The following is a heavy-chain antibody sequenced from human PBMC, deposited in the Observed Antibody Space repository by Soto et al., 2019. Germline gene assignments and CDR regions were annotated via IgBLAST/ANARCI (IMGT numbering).Heavy chain of an antibody. CDR1: GYTFTDYG. J-gene: IGHJ4*02. V-gene: IGHV1-18*01. D-gene: IGHD2-21*02. CDR2: VSNYPGDI. CDR3: ARSSAFPLDCRGGDCYFVY. Sequence: QVQLVQSGTEVKKPGASVKVSCKASGYTFTDYGISWVRQAPGQGLEWMGWVSNYPGDIGFAQKFQGRVTMTTDTPTSTAYMELRSLRPDDTAVYYCARSSAFPLDCRGGDCYFVYWGQGTLVTVSS.